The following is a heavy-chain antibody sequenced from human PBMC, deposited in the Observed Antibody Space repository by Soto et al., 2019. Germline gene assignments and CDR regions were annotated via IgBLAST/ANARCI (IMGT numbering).Heavy chain of an antibody. CDR2: IYNSGST. D-gene: IGHD3-10*01. J-gene: IGHJ4*02. CDR3: ARMGYPSGSGSYPLAY. CDR1: GGSISSYY. Sequence: QVQLQESGPGLVKPSETLSLTCTVSGGSISSYYWTWIRQPPGKGLEWIGFIYNSGSTHYNPSLTMRLNISXXNXTXXASLQLRSVPAADTAVYYCARMGYPSGSGSYPLAYWGPGTLVTVSS. V-gene: IGHV4-59*08.